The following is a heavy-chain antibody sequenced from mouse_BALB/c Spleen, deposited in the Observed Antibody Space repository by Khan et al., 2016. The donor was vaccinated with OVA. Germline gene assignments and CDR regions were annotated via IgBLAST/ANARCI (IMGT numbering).Heavy chain of an antibody. CDR3: ARVYGGDFDY. J-gene: IGHJ2*01. CDR1: GYSITTDYA. V-gene: IGHV3-2*02. D-gene: IGHD1-1*01. CDR2: ISYSGNT. Sequence: VQLKESGPGLVKPSQSLSLTCTVTGYSITTDYAWNWIRQFPGNKLEWMGFISYSGNTKYNPSLKSRISITRDTSKNQFFLQLKSVTTEDTARDYCARVYGGDFDYWGQGTTLTVSS.